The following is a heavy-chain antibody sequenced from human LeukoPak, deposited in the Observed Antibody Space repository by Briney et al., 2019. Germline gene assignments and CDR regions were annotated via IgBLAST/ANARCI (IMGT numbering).Heavy chain of an antibody. CDR1: GFSLSRYA. CDR3: AKCRGSSWSDYFDY. D-gene: IGHD6-13*01. CDR2: ISDSGGST. V-gene: IGHV3-23*01. Sequence: SGGSLRLSCAVSGFSLSRYAMSWVRKAPGKGLEWVSAISDSGGSTYYADSVKGRFTISRDNSRNTLYLQMNTLRAEDTAVYYYAKCRGSSWSDYFDYWGQGTLVTVSS. J-gene: IGHJ4*02.